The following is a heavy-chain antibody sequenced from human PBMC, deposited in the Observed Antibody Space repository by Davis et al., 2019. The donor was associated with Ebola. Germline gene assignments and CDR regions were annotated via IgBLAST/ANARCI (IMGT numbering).Heavy chain of an antibody. D-gene: IGHD2/OR15-2a*01. CDR3: ARAGGSTTLTAPSMDV. CDR2: ISGGGRTI. V-gene: IGHV3-11*01. CDR1: GITFSDHY. J-gene: IGHJ6*02. Sequence: GESLKTSCSASGITFSDHYMSWVRQALGKGLEWVSYISGGGRTIYYPDSGKGRFTMSRDNAKNSLYLQMNSLRAEDTAVYYCARAGGSTTLTAPSMDVWGQGTTVTVSS.